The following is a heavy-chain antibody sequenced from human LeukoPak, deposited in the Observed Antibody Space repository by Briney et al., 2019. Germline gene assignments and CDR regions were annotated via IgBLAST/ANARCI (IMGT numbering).Heavy chain of an antibody. CDR2: INHSGST. CDR1: GGSFSGYY. V-gene: IGHV4-34*01. Sequence: KPSETLSLTCAVYGGSFSGYYWSWIRQPPGKGLEWIGEINHSGSTNYNPSLKSRVTISVDTSKNQFSLKLSSVTAADTAVYYCARRGKYYDSSGYDYYYYYMDVWGKGTTVTISS. CDR3: ARRGKYYDSSGYDYYYYYMDV. J-gene: IGHJ6*03. D-gene: IGHD3-22*01.